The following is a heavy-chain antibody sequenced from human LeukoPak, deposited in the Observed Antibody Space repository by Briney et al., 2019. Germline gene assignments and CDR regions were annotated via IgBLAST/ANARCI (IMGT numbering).Heavy chain of an antibody. D-gene: IGHD3-3*01. CDR3: ARDLSSVDFWSGYYYHFDY. CDR1: GYTFTSYY. Sequence: ASVKVSCKASGYTFTSYYMHWVRQAPGQGLEWMGIINPSGGSTSYAQKFQGRVTMTRDTSTSTVYMELSSLRSEDTAVYYCARDLSSVDFWSGYYYHFDYWGQGTLVTVSS. J-gene: IGHJ4*02. CDR2: INPSGGST. V-gene: IGHV1-46*03.